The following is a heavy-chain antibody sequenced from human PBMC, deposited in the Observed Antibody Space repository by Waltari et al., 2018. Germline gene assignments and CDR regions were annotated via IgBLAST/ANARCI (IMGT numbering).Heavy chain of an antibody. V-gene: IGHV1-18*01. CDR3: ARGARADIVVVPTAPRGDAFYM. CDR2: ISAYNGNT. D-gene: IGHD2-2*01. Sequence: QVHLVQSGGEVKKPGASVKVSCKASGYTFYSYDINWVRQAPGQGLEWMGWISAYNGNTDYAQRLQGRVTMTTDTSTSTAYMELRSLRSDDTAVYYCARGARADIVVVPTAPRGDAFYMWGQGTMVTVSS. CDR1: GYTFYSYD. J-gene: IGHJ3*02.